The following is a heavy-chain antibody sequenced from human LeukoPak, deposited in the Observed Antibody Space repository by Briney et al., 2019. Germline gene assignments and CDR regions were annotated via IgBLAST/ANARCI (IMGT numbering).Heavy chain of an antibody. CDR3: AQNWVASSCFKWFDP. D-gene: IGHD6-13*01. CDR2: ISGSGGST. Sequence: PGGSMRLSCAASGFTFSSYAMSWVRQAPGKGLEWVSAISGSGGSTHYADSVKGRFTISRDNSKNTLYLQMNSLRAEDTSVYSCAQNWVASSCFKWFDPWGQGTLVTVSS. V-gene: IGHV3-23*01. CDR1: GFTFSSYA. J-gene: IGHJ5*02.